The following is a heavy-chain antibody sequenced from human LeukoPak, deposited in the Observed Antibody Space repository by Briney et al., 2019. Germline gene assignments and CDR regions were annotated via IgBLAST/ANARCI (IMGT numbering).Heavy chain of an antibody. CDR3: ARGGSGWFSYY. D-gene: IGHD6-19*01. CDR1: GYTFTTYG. Sequence: ASVKASGTASGYTFTTYGIAWVRQAPGQGLEWMGWINPYNGNTDFAQKLQGRVTLTTDTSTSTAYMELRSLRSDDTAMYYCARGGSGWFSYYWGQGTLVTVSS. J-gene: IGHJ4*02. CDR2: INPYNGNT. V-gene: IGHV1-18*01.